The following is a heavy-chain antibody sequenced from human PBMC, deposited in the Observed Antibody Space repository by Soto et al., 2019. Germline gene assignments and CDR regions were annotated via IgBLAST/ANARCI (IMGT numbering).Heavy chain of an antibody. V-gene: IGHV1-69*02. J-gene: IGHJ6*02. CDR1: GGTCSSYT. CDR2: IIPILGIA. Sequence: QVQLVQSGAEVKKPGSSVKVSCKASGGTCSSYTISWVRQAPGQGLEWMGRIIPILGIANYAQKFQGRVTITANKSTSTAYMELSSLRSEDTAVYYCASTVYCSSTSCYSTPYYYYGMDVWGQGTTVTVSS. CDR3: ASTVYCSSTSCYSTPYYYYGMDV. D-gene: IGHD2-2*01.